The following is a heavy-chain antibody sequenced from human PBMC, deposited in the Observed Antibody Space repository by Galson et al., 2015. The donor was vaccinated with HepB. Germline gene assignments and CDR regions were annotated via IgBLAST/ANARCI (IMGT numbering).Heavy chain of an antibody. CDR2: IYSGGST. CDR3: ARVGCSGGSCYLDY. V-gene: IGHV3-53*01. CDR1: GFTVSSNY. Sequence: LRLSCAASGFTVSSNYMSWVRQAPGKGLEWVSVIYSGGSTYYADSVKGRFTISRDNSKNTLYLQMNSLRAEDTAVYYCARVGCSGGSCYLDYWGQGTLVTVSS. D-gene: IGHD2-15*01. J-gene: IGHJ4*02.